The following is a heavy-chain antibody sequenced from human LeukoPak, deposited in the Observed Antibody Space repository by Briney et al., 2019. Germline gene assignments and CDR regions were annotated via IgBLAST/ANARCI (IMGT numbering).Heavy chain of an antibody. D-gene: IGHD6-13*01. J-gene: IGHJ4*02. CDR3: ARIQKQQLAQPIDC. Sequence: ASVKVSCKASGYTFTSYGISWVRQAPGQGLEWMGWISAYNGNTNYAQKLQGRVTMTTDTSTSTAYMELRSLRSDDTAVYYCARIQKQQLAQPIDCWGQGTLVTVSS. CDR1: GYTFTSYG. CDR2: ISAYNGNT. V-gene: IGHV1-18*01.